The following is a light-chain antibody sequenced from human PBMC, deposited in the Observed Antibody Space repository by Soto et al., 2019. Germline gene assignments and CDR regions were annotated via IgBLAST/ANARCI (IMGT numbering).Light chain of an antibody. V-gene: IGKV3-11*01. J-gene: IGKJ1*01. CDR2: DAS. Sequence: EIVVTQSPATLSLSPGERATLSCRASQSVSSYLAWYQHKPGQAPRLLIYDASNRATGIPARFSGSGSGTDFNLTISSLEPEDFAVYYCQQRSNWPPGTFGPGTKVEIK. CDR3: QQRSNWPPGT. CDR1: QSVSSY.